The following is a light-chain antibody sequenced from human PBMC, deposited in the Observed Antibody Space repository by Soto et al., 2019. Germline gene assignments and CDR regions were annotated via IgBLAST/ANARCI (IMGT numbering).Light chain of an antibody. Sequence: VMTQSPDTLSVSPGERATLSCRASESVSSNLAWYQQRPGQAPRLVIYGASTRATGIPARFSGGGSGTEFTLTISSLQSEDFAVYYCQQYNSWPPITFRQGTRLEIK. CDR2: GAS. CDR3: QQYNSWPPIT. J-gene: IGKJ5*01. CDR1: ESVSSN. V-gene: IGKV3D-15*01.